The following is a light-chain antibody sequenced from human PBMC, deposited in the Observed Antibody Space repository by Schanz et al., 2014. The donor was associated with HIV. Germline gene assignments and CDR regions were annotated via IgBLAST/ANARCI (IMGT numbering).Light chain of an antibody. CDR1: SSDIGNYNL. CDR2: EVR. J-gene: IGLJ1*01. CDR3: SSYAGSNQGV. V-gene: IGLV2-14*02. Sequence: QSALTQPASVSGSPGQSITISCTGTSSDIGNYNLVSWFQHHPGEAPKIMIFEVRKRPSGVSGRFSSSKSGNTASLTISGLQAEDEADYYCSSYAGSNQGVFGTGTKLTVL.